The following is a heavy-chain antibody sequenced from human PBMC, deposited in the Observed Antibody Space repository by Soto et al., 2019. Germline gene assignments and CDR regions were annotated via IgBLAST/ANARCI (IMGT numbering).Heavy chain of an antibody. Sequence: PGGSLRLSCVASGYTFSSYWMYWVRQAPGKGLVWVSRIKEDGRTTNYADSVKGRFTISRDNSKNTLYLQMNSLRAEDTAVYYCARDRIPSGYYVHYYYGMDVWGQGTTVTVSS. J-gene: IGHJ6*02. CDR1: GYTFSSYW. V-gene: IGHV3-74*01. CDR3: ARDRIPSGYYVHYYYGMDV. D-gene: IGHD3-22*01. CDR2: IKEDGRTT.